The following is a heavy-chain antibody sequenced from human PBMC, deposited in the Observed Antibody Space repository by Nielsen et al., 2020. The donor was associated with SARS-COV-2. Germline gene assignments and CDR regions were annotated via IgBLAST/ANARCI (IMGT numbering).Heavy chain of an antibody. CDR2: IYYSGST. D-gene: IGHD2-15*01. V-gene: IGHV4-39*01. J-gene: IGHJ5*02. CDR3: ARHEGYCSGGRCYPKWFDP. Sequence: RQAPGKGLEWIGSIYYSGSTYYNPSLKSRVTMSVDTSKNQFSLKLSSLTAADTAVYYCARHEGYCSGGRCYPKWFDPWGQGTLVTVSS.